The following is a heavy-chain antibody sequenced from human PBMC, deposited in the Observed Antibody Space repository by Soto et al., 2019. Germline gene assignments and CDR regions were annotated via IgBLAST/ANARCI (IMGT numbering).Heavy chain of an antibody. D-gene: IGHD1-26*01. CDR1: GFTFSSYS. CDR3: AREPAGIVGARPDY. V-gene: IGHV3-48*01. J-gene: IGHJ4*02. CDR2: ISSSRSNL. Sequence: EVQLVESGGGLIQPGGSLRLSCVASGFTFSSYSMNWVRQAAGKGLEWVSYISSSRSNLDYADSVKGRFTISRDNAKNSLYLQMTSLRAEDTAVYYCAREPAGIVGARPDYWGQGTLVTVSS.